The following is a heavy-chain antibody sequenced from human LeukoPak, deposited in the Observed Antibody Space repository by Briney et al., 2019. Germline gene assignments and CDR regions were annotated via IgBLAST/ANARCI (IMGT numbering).Heavy chain of an antibody. J-gene: IGHJ4*02. Sequence: GRSLRLSCTASGFTFGDYAMSWVRQAPAKGLEWVGFVRSKAYGGTTEYTASVKRRFTISRDDSKSIAYLQMNSLKTEDTAVYYCTSPAYDYVWGSSDYWGQGTLVTVSS. CDR3: TSPAYDYVWGSSDY. CDR2: VRSKAYGGTT. V-gene: IGHV3-49*04. D-gene: IGHD3-16*01. CDR1: GFTFGDYA.